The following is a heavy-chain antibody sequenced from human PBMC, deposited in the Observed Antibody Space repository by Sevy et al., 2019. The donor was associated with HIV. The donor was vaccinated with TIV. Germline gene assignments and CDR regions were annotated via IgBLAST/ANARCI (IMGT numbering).Heavy chain of an antibody. J-gene: IGHJ5*02. Sequence: GGSLRLSCAASGFTFSSYGMYWVRQAPGKGLEWVAVIWYDGSNKYYADSVKGRFTISRDNSKNTLYLQMNSLRAEDTAVYYCARTPGSGWYVGNWFDPWGQGTLVTVSS. CDR3: ARTPGSGWYVGNWFDP. V-gene: IGHV3-33*01. CDR2: IWYDGSNK. CDR1: GFTFSSYG. D-gene: IGHD6-19*01.